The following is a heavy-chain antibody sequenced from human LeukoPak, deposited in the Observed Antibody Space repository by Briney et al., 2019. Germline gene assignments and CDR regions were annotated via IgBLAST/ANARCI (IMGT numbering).Heavy chain of an antibody. CDR1: GGSFSGYY. CDR2: INHSRST. CDR3: ARGRGVYYYYGMDV. J-gene: IGHJ6*02. D-gene: IGHD5-12*01. Sequence: SETLSLTYAVYGGSFSGYYWSWIRQPPGKGLEWIGEINHSRSTNYNPSLKSRVTISVDTSKNQFSLKLSSVTAADTAVYYCARGRGVYYYYGMDVWGQGTTVTVSS. V-gene: IGHV4-34*01.